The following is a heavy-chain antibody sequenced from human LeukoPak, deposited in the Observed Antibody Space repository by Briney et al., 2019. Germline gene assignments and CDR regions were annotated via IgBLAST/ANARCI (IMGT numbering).Heavy chain of an antibody. Sequence: SVKVSCKASGGTFSSYTISWVRQAPGQGLEWMGRIIPILGIANYAQKFQGRVTITADKSTSTAYMELSSLRSEDTAVYYCARSLDCSSTSCYTELDYWGQGTLVTVSS. J-gene: IGHJ4*02. V-gene: IGHV1-69*02. D-gene: IGHD2-2*02. CDR3: ARSLDCSSTSCYTELDY. CDR1: GGTFSSYT. CDR2: IIPILGIA.